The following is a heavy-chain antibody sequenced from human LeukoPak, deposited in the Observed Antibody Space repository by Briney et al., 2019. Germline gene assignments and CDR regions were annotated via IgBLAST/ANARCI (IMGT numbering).Heavy chain of an antibody. D-gene: IGHD3-10*01. CDR1: GGSISSSSYY. CDR2: IYYSGST. CDR3: ASRGRGVGGAFDT. J-gene: IGHJ3*02. Sequence: SETLSLTCTVSGGSISSSSYYWGWIRQPPGKGLEWIGSIYYSGSTYYNPSLKSRVTISVDTSKNQFSLKLSSVTAADTAVYYCASRGRGVGGAFDTWGQGTMVTVSS. V-gene: IGHV4-39*01.